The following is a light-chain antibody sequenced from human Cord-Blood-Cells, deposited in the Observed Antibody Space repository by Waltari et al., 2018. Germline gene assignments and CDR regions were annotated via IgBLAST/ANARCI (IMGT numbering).Light chain of an antibody. CDR1: NIGSKS. Sequence: SYVLTQPPSLSVYPGKTARITWGGNNIGSKSVHWYQQKPGQAPVLVVYDDSDRPSGIPERFSGSNSGNTATLTSSRVEAGDEADYYCQVWDSSSDHWVFGGGTKLTVL. CDR3: QVWDSSSDHWV. J-gene: IGLJ3*02. V-gene: IGLV3-21*03. CDR2: DDS.